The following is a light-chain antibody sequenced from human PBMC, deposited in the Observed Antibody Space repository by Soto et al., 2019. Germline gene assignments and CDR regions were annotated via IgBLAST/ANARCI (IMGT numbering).Light chain of an antibody. CDR3: MQALQTPLFT. CDR2: LGS. CDR1: QSLLHSKGHKS. J-gene: IGKJ3*01. Sequence: DIVMIQSPLFLLVTPGEPASISCRSSQSLLHSKGHKSLDWYLQKPGQSPQRLIYLGSTRASGVPDRFSGSGSGTNFTLKISRVEAEDVGVYYCMQALQTPLFTFGPGTKVDIK. V-gene: IGKV2-28*01.